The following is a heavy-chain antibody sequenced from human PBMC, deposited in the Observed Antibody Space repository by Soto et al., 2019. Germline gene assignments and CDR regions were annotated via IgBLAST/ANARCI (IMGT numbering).Heavy chain of an antibody. V-gene: IGHV3-74*01. CDR2: IRLDGST. CDR3: ARDRYYSIDY. Sequence: GGSLILSCAASGVAFNTYWMHWGRQAPGKGLVWVSNIRLDGSTTYADSVKGRFTISRDNAKNTVHLQMNSLRAEDTAVYYCARDRYYSIDYWGQGTPVTVSS. CDR1: GVAFNTYW. D-gene: IGHD2-21*01. J-gene: IGHJ4*02.